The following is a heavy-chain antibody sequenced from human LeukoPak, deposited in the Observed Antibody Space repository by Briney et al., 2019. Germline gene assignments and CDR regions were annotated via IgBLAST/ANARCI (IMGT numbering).Heavy chain of an antibody. V-gene: IGHV1-2*02. D-gene: IGHD6-13*01. CDR1: GYTFTGYY. J-gene: IGHJ5*02. Sequence: GASVKVSCQASGYTFTGYYMHWVRQAPGQGLEWMGWINPRSGGTNYGQKFQGSATMTRHTSISTAYMELSRLRSDDTAVYYGARVPHLASGSWYSEYWFDRWGQGTLVTVSS. CDR2: INPRSGGT. CDR3: ARVPHLASGSWYSEYWFDR.